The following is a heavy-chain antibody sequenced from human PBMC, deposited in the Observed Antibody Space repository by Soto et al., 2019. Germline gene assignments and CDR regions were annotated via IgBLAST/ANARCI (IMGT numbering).Heavy chain of an antibody. CDR1: GGSISSYY. CDR3: ARSNPYYDFWSGRYYYYYGMDV. J-gene: IGHJ6*02. D-gene: IGHD3-3*01. CDR2: IYYSGST. V-gene: IGHV4-59*01. Sequence: SETLSLTCTVSGGSISSYYWSWIRQPPGKGLEWIGYIYYSGSTNYNPSLKSRVTISVDTSKNQFSLKLSSVTAADTAVYYCARSNPYYDFWSGRYYYYYGMDVWGQG.